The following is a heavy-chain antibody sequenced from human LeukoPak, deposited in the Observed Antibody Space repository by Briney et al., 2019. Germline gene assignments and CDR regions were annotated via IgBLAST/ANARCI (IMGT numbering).Heavy chain of an antibody. CDR2: IKQDGREK. J-gene: IGHJ4*02. Sequence: GGSLRLSCAASGFTFSSYWMSWVRQGPGKGLEWVANIKQDGREKYYVDSVKGRFTISRDNAKNSLYLQMNSLRAEDTAVYYCARLRPGLWSDYWGQGTLVTVSS. CDR1: GFTFSSYW. V-gene: IGHV3-7*01. D-gene: IGHD5-18*01. CDR3: ARLRPGLWSDY.